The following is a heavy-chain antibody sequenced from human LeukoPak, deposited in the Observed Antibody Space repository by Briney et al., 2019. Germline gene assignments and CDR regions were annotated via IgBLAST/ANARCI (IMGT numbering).Heavy chain of an antibody. Sequence: PGGSLRLSCAASGFTFSSYAMSWVRQPPGKGLEWIGEIYHSGSTNYNPSLKSRVTISVVKSKNQFSLKLSSVTAADTAVYYCARPYYYYMDVWGKGTTVTVSS. V-gene: IGHV4-4*02. CDR3: ARPYYYYMDV. J-gene: IGHJ6*03. CDR2: IYHSGST. CDR1: GFTFSSYAM.